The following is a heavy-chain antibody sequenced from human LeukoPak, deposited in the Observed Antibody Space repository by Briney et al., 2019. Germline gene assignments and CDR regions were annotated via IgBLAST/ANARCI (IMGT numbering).Heavy chain of an antibody. V-gene: IGHV4-4*02. J-gene: IGHJ4*02. CDR3: NSRPGYYFDY. CDR1: SGSTINW. D-gene: IGHD2-15*01. Sequence: AETLSLTCAVPSGSTINWWSWVRQPPGKGLEFIGEIFHSGTTNYNPSLKSRVTILVDKSKNQVSLKLTSVTAADTAVYYCNSRPGYYFDYWGQGILVTVSS. CDR2: IFHSGTT.